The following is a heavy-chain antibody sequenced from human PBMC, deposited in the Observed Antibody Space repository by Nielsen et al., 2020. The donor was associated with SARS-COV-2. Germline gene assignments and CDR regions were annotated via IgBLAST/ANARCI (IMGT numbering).Heavy chain of an antibody. Sequence: WVRQAPGQGLEWMGVINPSGGSTSYAQKFQGRVTMTRDTSTSTVYMELSSLRSEDTAVYYCARGLYYDILTGYRNSYYYYMDVWGKGTTVTVSS. J-gene: IGHJ6*03. V-gene: IGHV1-46*01. CDR3: ARGLYYDILTGYRNSYYYYMDV. D-gene: IGHD3-9*01. CDR2: INPSGGST.